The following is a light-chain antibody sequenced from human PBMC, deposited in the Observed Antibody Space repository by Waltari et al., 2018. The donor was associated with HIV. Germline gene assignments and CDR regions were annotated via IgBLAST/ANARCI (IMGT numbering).Light chain of an antibody. J-gene: IGLJ2*01. Sequence: SYGLSQPPSVPVSPGKTASITCFGDQLGEKYVSWYQQKTGQSPVLVVYQDTKRPSGIPDRFSGSNSGNTATLTISGTQAVDEADYYCQAWGINSVIFGGGTHLTVL. CDR2: QDT. CDR1: QLGEKY. V-gene: IGLV3-1*01. CDR3: QAWGINSVI.